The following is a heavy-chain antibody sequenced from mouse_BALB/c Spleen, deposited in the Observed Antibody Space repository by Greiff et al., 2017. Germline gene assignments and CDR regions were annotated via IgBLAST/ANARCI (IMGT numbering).Heavy chain of an antibody. CDR3: ARGGDY. V-gene: IGHV1-9*01. Sequence: VQLHQPGAELMKPGASVKISCKATGYTFSSYWIEWVKQRPGHGLEWIGEILPGSGSTNYNGKFKGKATLTADKSSSTAYMQLSSLTSEDSAVYFCARGGDYWGQGTTLTVSS. CDR1: GYTFSSYW. J-gene: IGHJ2*01. CDR2: ILPGSGST.